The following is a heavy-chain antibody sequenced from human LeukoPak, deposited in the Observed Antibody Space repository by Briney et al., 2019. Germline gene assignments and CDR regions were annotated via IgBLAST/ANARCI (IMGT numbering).Heavy chain of an antibody. D-gene: IGHD6-13*01. V-gene: IGHV3-30*18. CDR1: GFTFSSYG. CDR3: AKDYTSSWYGPFDY. CDR2: ISYDGSNK. J-gene: IGHJ4*02. Sequence: PGRSLRLSCAASGFTFSSYGMHWVRQAPGKGLEWVAVISYDGSNKYYADSVKGRFTISRDNSKNTLYLQMNSLRAEDTAVYYCAKDYTSSWYGPFDYWGQGTLVTVSS.